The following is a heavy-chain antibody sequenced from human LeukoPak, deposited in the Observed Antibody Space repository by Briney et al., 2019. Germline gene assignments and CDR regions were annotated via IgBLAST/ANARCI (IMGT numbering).Heavy chain of an antibody. CDR2: IKEDGSEK. V-gene: IGHV3-7*01. D-gene: IGHD3-16*02. CDR1: GFTFSSYW. CDR3: ARSPIWYDYVWGSYRYFDY. Sequence: GGSLRLSCAASGFTFSSYWMSWVRQAPGKGLEWVANIKEDGSEKYYVDSVKGRFTISRDNAKNSLYLQMNSLRAEDTAVYYCARSPIWYDYVWGSYRYFDYWGQGTLVTVSS. J-gene: IGHJ4*02.